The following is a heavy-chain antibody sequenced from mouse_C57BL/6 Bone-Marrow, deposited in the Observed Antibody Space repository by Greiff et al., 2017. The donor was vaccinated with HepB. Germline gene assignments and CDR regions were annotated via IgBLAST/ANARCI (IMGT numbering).Heavy chain of an antibody. Sequence: VQVVESGAELARPGASVKLSCKASGYTFTSYGISWVKQRTGQGLEWIGEIYPRSGNTYYNEKFKGKATLTADKSSSTAYMALRSLTSEDSAVYFCARNFDYDWYFDYWGQGTTLTVSS. CDR2: IYPRSGNT. V-gene: IGHV1-81*01. D-gene: IGHD2-4*01. J-gene: IGHJ2*01. CDR3: ARNFDYDWYFDY. CDR1: GYTFTSYG.